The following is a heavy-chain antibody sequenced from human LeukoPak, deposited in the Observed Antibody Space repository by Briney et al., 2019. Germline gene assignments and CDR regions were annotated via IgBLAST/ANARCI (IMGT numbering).Heavy chain of an antibody. Sequence: WESLSLTCTVSGGSISSSSYYWGWIRQPPGKGLEWIGSIYYSGSTYYNPSLKSRVTISVDTSKNQFSLKLSSVTAADTAVYYCATRIAAAGTGFDYWGQGTLVTVSS. J-gene: IGHJ4*02. V-gene: IGHV4-39*01. CDR1: GGSISSSSYY. D-gene: IGHD6-13*01. CDR2: IYYSGST. CDR3: ATRIAAAGTGFDY.